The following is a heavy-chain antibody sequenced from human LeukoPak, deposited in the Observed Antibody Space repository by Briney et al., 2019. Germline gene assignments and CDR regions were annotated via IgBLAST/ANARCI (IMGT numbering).Heavy chain of an antibody. D-gene: IGHD4-11*01. V-gene: IGHV3-30*02. J-gene: IGHJ4*02. CDR2: IRYDGSNK. CDR1: GFTFSSYG. CDR3: AKDLTTVTTSDFDY. Sequence: GGSLRLSCAASGFTFSSYGMHWVRQAPGKGLEWVAFIRYDGSNKYYADSVKGRFTISRDNSKNTLYLQMNSLRAGDTAVYYCAKDLTTVTTSDFDYWGQGTLVTVSS.